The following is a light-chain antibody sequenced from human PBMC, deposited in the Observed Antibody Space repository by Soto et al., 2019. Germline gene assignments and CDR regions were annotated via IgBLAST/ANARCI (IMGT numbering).Light chain of an antibody. CDR1: QPINSSY. CDR3: QQSDTSPCT. CDR2: GAS. J-gene: IGKJ3*01. V-gene: IGKV3-20*01. Sequence: EIVLTQSPGTLSLSPGEAGTLSCRASQPINSSYLAWYQQRPGQAPRLLMYGASNRATGVPDRLSGRRSGTDFTLTITRLEPEDFAVYYCQQSDTSPCTFGPGTKVDVK.